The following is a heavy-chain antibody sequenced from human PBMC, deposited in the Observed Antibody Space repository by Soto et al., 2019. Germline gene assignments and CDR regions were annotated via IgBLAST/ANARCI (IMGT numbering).Heavy chain of an antibody. CDR1: GFSLSTSGVG. CDR2: IYWDDDK. V-gene: IGHV2-5*02. D-gene: IGHD2-15*01. Sequence: QITLKESGPTLVKPTQTLTLTCTFSGFSLSTSGVGVGWIRQPPGKALEWLALIYWDDDKRYSPSLTSRLTITKDTSKHQVVLTITNMYPLATTTYCCPHVVVVLATYGRDVWGQGLTVTVSS. J-gene: IGHJ6*02. CDR3: PHVVVVLATYGRDV.